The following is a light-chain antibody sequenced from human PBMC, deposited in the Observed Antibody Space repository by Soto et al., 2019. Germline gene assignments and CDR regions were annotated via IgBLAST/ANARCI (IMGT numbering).Light chain of an antibody. CDR2: DAS. V-gene: IGKV3-15*01. CDR1: RSVRSY. CDR3: QQYNNWPPWT. Sequence: EIVLTQSPATLAFSPGERCSLSCRASRSVRSYLAWYQQKPGQAPRLLIYDASTRATGIPARFSGSGSGTEFTLTISSLQSEDFAVYYCQQYNNWPPWTFGQGTKVDIK. J-gene: IGKJ1*01.